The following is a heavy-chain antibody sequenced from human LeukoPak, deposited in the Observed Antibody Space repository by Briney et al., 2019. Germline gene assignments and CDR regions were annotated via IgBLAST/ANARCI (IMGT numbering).Heavy chain of an antibody. Sequence: GGSLRLSCAASGFTFSSYGMHWVRQAPGKGLEWVAFIRYDGSNKYYADSVKGRFTISRDNSKNTLYLQMNSLRAEDMAVYYCARDRLDGSGSYALGYWGQGTLVTVSS. J-gene: IGHJ4*02. CDR1: GFTFSSYG. CDR2: IRYDGSNK. D-gene: IGHD3-10*01. CDR3: ARDRLDGSGSYALGY. V-gene: IGHV3-30*02.